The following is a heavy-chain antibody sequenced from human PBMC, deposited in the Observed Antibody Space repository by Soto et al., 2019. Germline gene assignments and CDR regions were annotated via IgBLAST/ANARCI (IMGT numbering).Heavy chain of an antibody. V-gene: IGHV3-30*18. Sequence: LRLSCAASGFIFAKYGMHWVRQAPGKGLEWVALITYEGSNKYYADAVKGRFTISRDNVENMVSLQLDGLRGEDTAVYYCAKARGANNWANYYGLDVWGQGTTVTVSS. CDR2: ITYEGSNK. CDR1: GFIFAKYG. D-gene: IGHD1-1*01. J-gene: IGHJ6*02. CDR3: AKARGANNWANYYGLDV.